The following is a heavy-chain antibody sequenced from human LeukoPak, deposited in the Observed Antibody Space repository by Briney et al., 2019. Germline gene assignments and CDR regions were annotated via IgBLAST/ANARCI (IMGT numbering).Heavy chain of an antibody. CDR3: ASRTYYYYMDV. V-gene: IGHV3-30*04. Sequence: GGSLRLSCAASGFTFSSYAMHWVRQAPGKGLEWVAVISYDGSNKYYADSVKGRFTISRDNSKNTLYLQMNSLRAEDTAVYYCASRTYYYYMDVWGKGTTVTVSS. J-gene: IGHJ6*03. CDR2: ISYDGSNK. CDR1: GFTFSSYA.